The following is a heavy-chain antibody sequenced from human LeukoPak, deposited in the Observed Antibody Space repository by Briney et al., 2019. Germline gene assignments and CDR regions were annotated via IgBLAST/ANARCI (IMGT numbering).Heavy chain of an antibody. Sequence: PGGSLRLSCAASGFTFRSYSMNWVRQAPGKGLEWVSSINSDSNYIYYADSVQGRFTISRDNAKNSLYLQMNSLTAEDTAVYYCAVAYDYGSGDAFDIWGQGTKVTVSS. CDR3: AVAYDYGSGDAFDI. V-gene: IGHV3-21*01. CDR2: INSDSNYI. CDR1: GFTFRSYS. D-gene: IGHD3-10*01. J-gene: IGHJ3*02.